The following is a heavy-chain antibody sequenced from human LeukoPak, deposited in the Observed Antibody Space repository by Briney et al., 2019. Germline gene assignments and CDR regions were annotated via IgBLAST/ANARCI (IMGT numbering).Heavy chain of an antibody. Sequence: GGSLRLSCAASGFTFSSYWMSWVRQAPGKGLEWVANIKRDGSEKYYVDSVKGRFTISRDNAENSLYLQMNSLRAEDTAVYYCARVSAAYYDISQAPEYFQHWGQGTLVTVSS. J-gene: IGHJ1*01. CDR2: IKRDGSEK. D-gene: IGHD3-9*01. V-gene: IGHV3-7*02. CDR1: GFTFSSYW. CDR3: ARVSAAYYDISQAPEYFQH.